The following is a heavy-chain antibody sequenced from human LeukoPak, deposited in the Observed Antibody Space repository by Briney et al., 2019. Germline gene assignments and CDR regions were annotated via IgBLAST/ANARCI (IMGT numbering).Heavy chain of an antibody. D-gene: IGHD3-10*01. Sequence: SETLSLTCAVSGGSFSGYYWTWIRQPPGKGLEWIGEINHSGSTYYNPSLKSRVTISVDTSKNQFSLKLSSVTAADTAVYYCARGEPGITMVRNQPWGQGTLVTVSS. CDR1: GGSFSGYY. CDR2: INHSGST. J-gene: IGHJ5*02. CDR3: ARGEPGITMVRNQP. V-gene: IGHV4-34*01.